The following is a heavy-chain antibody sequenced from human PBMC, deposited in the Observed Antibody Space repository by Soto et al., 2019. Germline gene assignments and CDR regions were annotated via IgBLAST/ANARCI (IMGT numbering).Heavy chain of an antibody. CDR3: ARDGGPMYISSWSVFHWYFDL. V-gene: IGHV3-33*01. CDR1: GVTFSSYG. CDR2: IWYDGSNK. Sequence: QVQLVESGGGVVQPGRSLRLSCAASGVTFSSYGMHWVRQAPGKGLEWVADIWYDGSNKYYADSVQGQFTISRDTSKNTLYLQMNILRAEDTAVYYCARDGGPMYISSWSVFHWYFDLWSRGTLVNVSS. D-gene: IGHD6-13*01. J-gene: IGHJ2*01.